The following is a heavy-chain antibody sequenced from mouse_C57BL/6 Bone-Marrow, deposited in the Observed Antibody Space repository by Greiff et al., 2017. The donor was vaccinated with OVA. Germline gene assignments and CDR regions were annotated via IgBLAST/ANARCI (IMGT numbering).Heavy chain of an antibody. D-gene: IGHD2-5*01. J-gene: IGHJ3*01. CDR3: ARDTYSKAWFAY. CDR2: ISYDGSN. V-gene: IGHV3-6*01. CDR1: GYSITSGYY. Sequence: VQLQQSGPGLVKPSQSLSLTCSVTGYSITSGYYWNWIRQFPGNKLEWMGYISYDGSNKYNPSLKNRISITRDTSKNQFFLKLNSVTTEDTATYYCARDTYSKAWFAYWGQGTLVTVSA.